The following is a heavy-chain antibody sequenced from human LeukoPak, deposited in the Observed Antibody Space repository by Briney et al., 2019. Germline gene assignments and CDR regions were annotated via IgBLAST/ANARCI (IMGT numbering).Heavy chain of an antibody. D-gene: IGHD1-26*01. V-gene: IGHV3-7*01. J-gene: IGHJ4*02. CDR1: GLTFSSYW. CDR3: ARVGGSYYFDY. CDR2: IKQDGSEK. Sequence: GGSLRLSCAASGLTFSSYWMSWVRQAPGKGLEWVANIKQDGSEKYYVDSVKGRFTISRDHAKNSLYLQMNSLRAEDTAVYYCARVGGSYYFDYWGQGTLVTVSS.